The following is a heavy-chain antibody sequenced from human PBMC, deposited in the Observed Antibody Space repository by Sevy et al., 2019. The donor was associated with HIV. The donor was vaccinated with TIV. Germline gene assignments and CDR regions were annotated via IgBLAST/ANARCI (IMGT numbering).Heavy chain of an antibody. D-gene: IGHD1-26*01. Sequence: SETLSLTCTVSGGSISSTTSYWGWIRQPPGKGLEWIGTIYYRGHTSDNPSLKNRVTISVDTSNNHFSLKVTSVTAADTAVYYCVRGEGRTESGWGPDFRGRGTLVTVSS. J-gene: IGHJ4*02. CDR3: VRGEGRTESGWGPDF. CDR1: GGSISSTTSY. V-gene: IGHV4-39*02. CDR2: IYYRGHT.